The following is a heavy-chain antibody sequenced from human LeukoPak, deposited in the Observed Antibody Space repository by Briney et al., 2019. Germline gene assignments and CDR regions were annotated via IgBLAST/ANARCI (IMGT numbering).Heavy chain of an antibody. CDR2: IYYSWSP. J-gene: IGHJ6*03. Sequence: SETLTLICTLSVGSYSRYYWRCIRQPPGKGRVWIGYIYYSWSPNFNPSLKRRVTLSLGTSKNQFIPKLSPVTAADTAVYYCARGGYSGYDYRYYYYYYMDVWGKGTTVTISS. V-gene: IGHV4-59*01. CDR3: ARGGYSGYDYRYYYYYYMDV. D-gene: IGHD5-12*01. CDR1: VGSYSRYY.